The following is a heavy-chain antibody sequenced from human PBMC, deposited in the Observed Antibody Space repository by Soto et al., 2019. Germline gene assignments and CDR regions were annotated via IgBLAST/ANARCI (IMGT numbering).Heavy chain of an antibody. J-gene: IGHJ4*02. Sequence: ASVKVSCKASGYTFTRYYMHWVRQAPGQGLEWMGIINPSDDATSYAEKFQGRLTMTKDTSASTVYMEMSSLRSEDTAVYYCARDLTREGDYYDRSGYYLDYWGQGTLVTVSS. CDR1: GYTFTRYY. V-gene: IGHV1-46*01. D-gene: IGHD3-22*01. CDR2: INPSDDAT. CDR3: ARDLTREGDYYDRSGYYLDY.